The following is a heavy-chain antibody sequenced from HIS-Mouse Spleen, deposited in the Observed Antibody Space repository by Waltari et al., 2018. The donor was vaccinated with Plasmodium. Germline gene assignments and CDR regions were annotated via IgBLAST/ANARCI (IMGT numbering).Heavy chain of an antibody. J-gene: IGHJ4*02. CDR3: ARRGGSYYYFDY. Sequence: QLQLQESGPGLVKPSETLSLPCTVPGGSISRSSYYWGWIRQPPGKGLEWIGSIYYSGSTYYNPSLKSRVTISVDTSKNQFSLKLSSVTAADTAVYYCARRGGSYYYFDYWGQGTLVTVSS. CDR1: GGSISRSSYY. D-gene: IGHD1-26*01. CDR2: IYYSGST. V-gene: IGHV4-39*01.